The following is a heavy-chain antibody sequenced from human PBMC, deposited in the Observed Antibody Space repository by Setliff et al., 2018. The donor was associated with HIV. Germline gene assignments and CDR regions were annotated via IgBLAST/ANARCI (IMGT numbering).Heavy chain of an antibody. CDR2: IIPNSGGT. J-gene: IGHJ4*02. V-gene: IGHV1-2*02. Sequence: ASVKVSCKASGYVFSDYQIHWVRQAPGQGLEYMGYIIPNSGGTMFARKFQDGVTMTRDTSISTVYLELSRLTSDDTAVYFCARDPELKQWLVRSPSFYFDYWGQGTLVTVSS. CDR1: GYVFSDYQ. D-gene: IGHD6-19*01. CDR3: ARDPELKQWLVRSPSFYFDY.